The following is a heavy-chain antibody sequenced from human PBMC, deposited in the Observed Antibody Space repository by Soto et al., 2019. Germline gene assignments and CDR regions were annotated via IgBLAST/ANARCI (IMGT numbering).Heavy chain of an antibody. CDR1: GYTFTSYG. V-gene: IGHV1-18*01. D-gene: IGHD3-10*01. J-gene: IGHJ5*02. Sequence: QVQLVQSGAEVKKPGASVKVSCKASGYTFTSYGISWVRQAPGQGLEWMGWISAYNGNTNYAQKLQGRVTMTTDTSTSTDYMELRSLRSDDTAVYYCARDRGSGSYRLMNWFDPWGQGTLVTVSS. CDR2: ISAYNGNT. CDR3: ARDRGSGSYRLMNWFDP.